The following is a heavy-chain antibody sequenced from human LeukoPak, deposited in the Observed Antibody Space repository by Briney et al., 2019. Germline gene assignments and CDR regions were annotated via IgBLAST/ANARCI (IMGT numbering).Heavy chain of an antibody. D-gene: IGHD5/OR15-5a*01. CDR3: AKGFSTHYEY. Sequence: GGSLRLSCAASGFTFSTYAMSWVRQAPGKGLEWVSGVSGSGGSTYYADSVKGRFTISRDNSKNTLFLQMNSLSAEDTAVYYCAKGFSTHYEYWGQGTLVTVSS. J-gene: IGHJ4*02. V-gene: IGHV3-23*01. CDR1: GFTFSTYA. CDR2: VSGSGGST.